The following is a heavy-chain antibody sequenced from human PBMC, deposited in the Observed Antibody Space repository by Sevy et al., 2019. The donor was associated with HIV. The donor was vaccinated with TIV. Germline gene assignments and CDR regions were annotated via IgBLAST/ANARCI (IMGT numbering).Heavy chain of an antibody. CDR2: IKEDGTEI. CDR3: ARGGYYGYSGLDY. Sequence: GESLKISCAASGFTTGFTFSDYWMAWVRQAPGKGLEWVANIKEDGTEIYYLDSLKGRFTISRDNAKNLLYLQMNSLRAEDTAVHYCARGGYYGYSGLDYWGQGTLVTVSS. CDR1: GFTTGFTFSDYW. D-gene: IGHD3-10*01. V-gene: IGHV3-7*01. J-gene: IGHJ4*02.